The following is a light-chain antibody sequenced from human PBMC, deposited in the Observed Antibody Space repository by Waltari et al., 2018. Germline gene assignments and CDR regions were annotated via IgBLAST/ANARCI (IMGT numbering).Light chain of an antibody. V-gene: IGLV2-11*01. Sequence: SALTQPRTVSGSPGPAVTISFTGTSSAVSGYNYFSWYQHHPGKAPKLLIFDVIKRPSGVPDRVSGSKSGNTASLTISGLQAEDEADYYCCSYAGSYTVVFGGGTRLTVL. CDR1: SSAVSGYNY. CDR2: DVI. J-gene: IGLJ2*01. CDR3: CSYAGSYTVV.